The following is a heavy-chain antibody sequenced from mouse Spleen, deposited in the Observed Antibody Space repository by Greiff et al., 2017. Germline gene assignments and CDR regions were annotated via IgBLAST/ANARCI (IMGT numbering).Heavy chain of an antibody. D-gene: IGHD2-14*01. V-gene: IGHV1-4*01. CDR3: ARGYRYDRDYAMDY. Sequence: VQLQQSGAELARPGASVKMSCKASGYTFTSYTMHWVKQRPGQGLEWIGYINPSSGYTNYNQKFKDKATLTADKSSSTAYMQLSSLTSEDSAVYYCARGYRYDRDYAMDYWGQGTSVTVSS. CDR2: INPSSGYT. CDR1: GYTFTSYT. J-gene: IGHJ4*01.